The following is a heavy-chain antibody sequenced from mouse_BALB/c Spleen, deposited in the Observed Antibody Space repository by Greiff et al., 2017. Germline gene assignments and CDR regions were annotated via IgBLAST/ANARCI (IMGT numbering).Heavy chain of an antibody. J-gene: IGHJ4*01. V-gene: IGHV14-3*02. CDR3: ARGYYGSSSAMDY. D-gene: IGHD1-1*01. CDR2: IDPANGNT. Sequence: EVQGVESGAELVKPGASVKLSCTASGFNIKDTYMHWVKQRPEQGLEWIGRIDPANGNTKYDPKFQGKATITADTSSNTAYLQLSSLTSEDTAVYYCARGYYGSSSAMDYWGQGTSVTVSS. CDR1: GFNIKDTY.